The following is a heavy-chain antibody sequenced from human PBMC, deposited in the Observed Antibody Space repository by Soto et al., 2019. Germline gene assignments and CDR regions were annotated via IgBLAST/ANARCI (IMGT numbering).Heavy chain of an antibody. D-gene: IGHD2-8*01. CDR1: GYTFTGYC. V-gene: IGHV1-2*02. Sequence: ASVKVSCKASGYTFTGYCMHWVRQAPGQGLEWMGWINPNSGGTNYAQKFQGRVTMTRDTFISTAYMELSRLRSDDTAVYYCARGPLVGYCTNGVCHYFDYWGQGTLVTVSS. J-gene: IGHJ4*02. CDR2: INPNSGGT. CDR3: ARGPLVGYCTNGVCHYFDY.